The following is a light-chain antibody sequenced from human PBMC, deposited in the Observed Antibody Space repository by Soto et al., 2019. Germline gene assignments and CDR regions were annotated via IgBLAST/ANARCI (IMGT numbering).Light chain of an antibody. J-gene: IGKJ3*01. Sequence: EVVLTQSPNTLSLSPGERATLSCWASQSLRSSYLAWYQRKPGQAPRLLMFGASRRATGIPDRFNGSGSGTDFILTISSLEPEDFAVYYCQQRSNWPRTFGPGTKVDIK. CDR3: QQRSNWPRT. CDR2: GAS. CDR1: QSLRSSY. V-gene: IGKV3D-20*02.